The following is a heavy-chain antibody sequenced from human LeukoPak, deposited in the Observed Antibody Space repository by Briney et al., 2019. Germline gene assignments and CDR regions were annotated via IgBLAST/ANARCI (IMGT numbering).Heavy chain of an antibody. CDR1: GGSISSGSYY. D-gene: IGHD5-12*01. J-gene: IGHJ4*02. CDR2: IYSSGST. CDR3: ARVSGYDWESFYDY. Sequence: SETLSLTCTVSGGSISSGSYYWSWLRQPAGKGLEWIGRIYSSGSTNYNPSLKSRVTISLDTSKNQFSLKLSSVTAADTAVYYCARVSGYDWESFYDYWGQGSLVTVSS. V-gene: IGHV4-61*02.